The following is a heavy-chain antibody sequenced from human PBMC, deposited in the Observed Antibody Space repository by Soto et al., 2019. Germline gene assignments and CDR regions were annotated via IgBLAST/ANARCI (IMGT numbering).Heavy chain of an antibody. J-gene: IGHJ6*02. Sequence: QVQLVQSGAEVKKPGSSVKVSCKASGGTFSSYGLSWVRQAPGQGLEWMGGIIPIFGTPNYAREFQGRGTISADESTSTVYMEVSSLRSEDTAVYYCAGGGDIVVVPAAKDNPYFYCGMDVWGQGTTVTVSS. CDR2: IIPIFGTP. V-gene: IGHV1-69*01. CDR1: GGTFSSYG. CDR3: AGGGDIVVVPAAKDNPYFYCGMDV. D-gene: IGHD2-2*01.